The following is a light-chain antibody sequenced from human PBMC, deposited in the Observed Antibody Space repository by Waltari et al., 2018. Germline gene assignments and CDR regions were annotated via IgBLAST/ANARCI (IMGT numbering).Light chain of an antibody. CDR3: QQSYRDVGFR. CDR2: YPS. CDR1: QRLSSY. V-gene: IGKV1-39*01. J-gene: IGKJ2*03. Sequence: DIQMPKSPSSLSSSVGASVPITCRAAQRLSSYLNWYQVKPGRAPNHLLYYPSTLQNGVPSRFSGSGAGTQFTLTISGLQPEDFATYYCQQSYRDVGFRFGQGTKL.